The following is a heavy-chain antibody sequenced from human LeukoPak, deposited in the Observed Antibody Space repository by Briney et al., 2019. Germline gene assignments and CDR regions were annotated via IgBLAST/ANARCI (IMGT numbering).Heavy chain of an antibody. J-gene: IGHJ4*02. Sequence: GESLKISCKGSGYSFTSYWIGWVRQMPGKGLEWMGIIYPGDSDTRYGPSFQGQVTISADKSISTAYLQWSSLKASDTAMYYCARRYYYDSSGYSYFDYWGQGTLVTVSS. CDR1: GYSFTSYW. CDR2: IYPGDSDT. V-gene: IGHV5-51*01. D-gene: IGHD3-22*01. CDR3: ARRYYYDSSGYSYFDY.